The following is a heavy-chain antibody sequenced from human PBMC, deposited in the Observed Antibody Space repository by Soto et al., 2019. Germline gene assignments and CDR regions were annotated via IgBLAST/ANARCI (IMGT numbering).Heavy chain of an antibody. D-gene: IGHD3-3*01. J-gene: IGHJ4*02. V-gene: IGHV4-59*01. CDR2: IYYSGST. Sequence: SETLSLTCTVSGGSISSYYWSWIRQPPGKGLEWIGYIYYSGSTNYNPSLKSRVNISVDTSKNQFSLKLSSVTAADMAVYYCARGPVLRFLEWLHLDYWGQGTLVTVSS. CDR3: ARGPVLRFLEWLHLDY. CDR1: GGSISSYY.